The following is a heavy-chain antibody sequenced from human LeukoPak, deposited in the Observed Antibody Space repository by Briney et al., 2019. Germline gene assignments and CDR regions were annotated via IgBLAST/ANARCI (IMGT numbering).Heavy chain of an antibody. CDR3: ARVDCSSTSCYTVGWFDP. V-gene: IGHV4-39*07. CDR1: GGSISSSSYY. Sequence: SETLSLTCSVSGGSISSSSYYWGWIRQPPGKGLEWIGSIYYSGSTYYNPSLKSRVTISVDTSKNQFSLKLSSVTAADTAVYYCARVDCSSTSCYTVGWFDPWGQGTLVTVS. D-gene: IGHD2-2*02. CDR2: IYYSGST. J-gene: IGHJ5*02.